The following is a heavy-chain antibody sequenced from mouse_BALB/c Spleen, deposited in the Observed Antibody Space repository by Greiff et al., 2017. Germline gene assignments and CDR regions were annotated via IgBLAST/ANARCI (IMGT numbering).Heavy chain of an antibody. J-gene: IGHJ2*01. CDR3: ARRYDYFDY. D-gene: IGHD2-14*01. CDR1: GYTFTSYW. CDR2: IYPGDGDT. Sequence: VKLMESGAELARPGASVKLSCKASGYTFTSYWMQWVKQRPGQGLEWIGAIYPGDGDTRYTQKFKGKATLTADKSSSTAYMQLSSLASEDSAVYYCARRYDYFDYWGQGTTLTVSS. V-gene: IGHV1-87*01.